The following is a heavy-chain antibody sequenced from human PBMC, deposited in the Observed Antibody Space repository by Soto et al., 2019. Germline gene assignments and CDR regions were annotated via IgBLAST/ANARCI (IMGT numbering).Heavy chain of an antibody. CDR2: ISGSGTST. CDR1: GFTFSSYA. CDR3: AKENTPDYGDYVDY. Sequence: VGSLRLSCAASGFTFSSYAMSWVRQAPGKGLKWISSISGSGTSTYYADSVKGRFTISRDNSKNTMYLQMNSLRAEDTALYFCAKENTPDYGDYVDYWGQGTLVTVS. D-gene: IGHD4-17*01. V-gene: IGHV3-23*01. J-gene: IGHJ4*02.